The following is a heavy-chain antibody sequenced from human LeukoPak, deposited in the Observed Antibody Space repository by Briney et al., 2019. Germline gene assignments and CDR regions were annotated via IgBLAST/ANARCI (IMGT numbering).Heavy chain of an antibody. Sequence: SETLSLTCAVSGGSISSYYRTWIRQPPGKGLEWIGSIDYSGSTYYNPSLKSRLTISLDTSNNQFSLKLSSVTAADTAVYYCVREVNHYGLRRNSFDPWGQGSKVTVSS. J-gene: IGHJ5*02. V-gene: IGHV4-59*12. CDR2: IDYSGST. D-gene: IGHD3-10*01. CDR1: GGSISSYY. CDR3: VREVNHYGLRRNSFDP.